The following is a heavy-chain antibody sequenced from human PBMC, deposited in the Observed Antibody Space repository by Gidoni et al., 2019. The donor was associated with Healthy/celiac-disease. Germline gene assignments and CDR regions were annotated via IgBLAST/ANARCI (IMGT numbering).Heavy chain of an antibody. CDR3: ASLYCSGGSCYSPPYYYYMDV. CDR2: IYYSGST. CDR1: GGSISSHY. Sequence: QVQLQASGPGLVKPSETLSLTCTVSGGSISSHYWSWIRQPPGKGLEWIGYIYYSGSTNYNPSLKSRVTIAVDTSKNQFSLKLSSVTAADTAVYYCASLYCSGGSCYSPPYYYYMDVGGKGTTVTVSS. D-gene: IGHD2-15*01. J-gene: IGHJ6*03. V-gene: IGHV4-59*11.